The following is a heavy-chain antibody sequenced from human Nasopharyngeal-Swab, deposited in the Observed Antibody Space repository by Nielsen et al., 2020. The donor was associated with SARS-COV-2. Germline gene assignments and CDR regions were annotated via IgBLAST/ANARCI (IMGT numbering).Heavy chain of an antibody. CDR2: IRSKAYGGTT. CDR1: GFTFGDYA. Sequence: GGSLRLSCTASGFTFGDYAMSWVRQAPGKGLEWVGFIRSKAYGGTTEYAASVKGRFTISRDDSKSIAYLQMNSLKTEDTAVYYCTFDSSGYYPHDAFDIWGPWTIFPFSS. V-gene: IGHV3-49*04. J-gene: IGHJ3*02. CDR3: TFDSSGYYPHDAFDI. D-gene: IGHD3-22*01.